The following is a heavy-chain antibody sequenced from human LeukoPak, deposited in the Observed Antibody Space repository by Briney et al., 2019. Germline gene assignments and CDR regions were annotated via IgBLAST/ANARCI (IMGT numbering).Heavy chain of an antibody. CDR3: AIGLAGYRAFDY. Sequence: GGSLRLSCAASGFTFSSYAMSWVRQAPGKGLEWVSAISGSGGSTYYADSVKGRFTISRDNSKNTLYLQMNSLRAEDTAVYYCAIGLAGYRAFDYWGQGTLVTVSS. CDR2: ISGSGGST. V-gene: IGHV3-23*01. J-gene: IGHJ4*02. D-gene: IGHD5-24*01. CDR1: GFTFSSYA.